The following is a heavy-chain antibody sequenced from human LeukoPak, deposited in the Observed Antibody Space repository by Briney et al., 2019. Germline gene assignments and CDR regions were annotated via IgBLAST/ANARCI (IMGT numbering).Heavy chain of an antibody. CDR2: IYSSGST. CDR1: GASIRSYY. D-gene: IGHD6-19*01. J-gene: IGHJ4*02. V-gene: IGHV4-4*07. CDR3: WIGLRRAGTGRSLDY. Sequence: SETLSLTCTVSGASIRSYYWSWIRQPAGKGLEWIGHIYSSGSTNYNPSLQSRGTLSLDTSNNQFSLKLRSVTAADTAVYYCWIGLRRAGTGRSLDYWGQGTLVTVSS.